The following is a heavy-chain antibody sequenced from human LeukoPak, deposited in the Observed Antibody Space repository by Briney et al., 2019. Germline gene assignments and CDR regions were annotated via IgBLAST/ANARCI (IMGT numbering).Heavy chain of an antibody. Sequence: PGGPLRLSCAASGFTLSNYWVLWVRQTPGKGLVWVSRRSNDGRFTHYAHSVKGLFTLPRDNAKNTLYLQRNSLRAEDTAVYYCARDKVGGASVYWGRGPLVTVSS. J-gene: IGHJ4*02. CDR1: GFTLSNYW. D-gene: IGHD2-15*01. CDR3: ARDKVGGASVY. V-gene: IGHV3-74*01. CDR2: RSNDGRFT.